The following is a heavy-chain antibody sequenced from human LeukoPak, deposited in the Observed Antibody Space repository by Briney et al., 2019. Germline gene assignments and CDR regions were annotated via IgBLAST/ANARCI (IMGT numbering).Heavy chain of an antibody. CDR1: GFSFSGYW. J-gene: IGHJ4*02. D-gene: IGHD4-23*01. V-gene: IGHV3-74*01. CDR3: APHSGHDYGGVSGY. Sequence: GGSLRLSCTTSGFSFSGYWMHWVRQAPGKGLVWVSRIKSDGSSTTYADSVKGRFTISRDNARNTLYLQMNSLRAEDTAVYYCAPHSGHDYGGVSGYWGQGTLVTVSS. CDR2: IKSDGSST.